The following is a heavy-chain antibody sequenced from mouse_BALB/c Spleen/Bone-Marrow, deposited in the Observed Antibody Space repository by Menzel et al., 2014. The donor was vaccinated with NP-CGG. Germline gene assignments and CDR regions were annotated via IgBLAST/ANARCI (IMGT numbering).Heavy chain of an antibody. CDR3: ARAPQLLYYFDY. Sequence: EVKLVESGGGLVKPGGSLKLSCSASGLTFSTYAMSWVRQTPEKRLEWVASISNGGSTYYQDSVKGRFTISRDNARNILYLQMSSLRSEDTAMYYCARAPQLLYYFDYWGQGTTLTVSS. CDR2: ISNGGST. V-gene: IGHV5-6-5*01. J-gene: IGHJ2*01. CDR1: GLTFSTYA. D-gene: IGHD4-1*02.